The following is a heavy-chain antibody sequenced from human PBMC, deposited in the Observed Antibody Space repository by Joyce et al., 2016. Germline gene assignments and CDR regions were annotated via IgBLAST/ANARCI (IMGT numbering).Heavy chain of an antibody. Sequence: QVHLVQSGAEVKRPGASVKVSCKTSGYTFTRYKIHWGRQAPGQRLEWMGWVDAGNGNTRYSQSFQDRVTITRYTSATTVYMELSSLRSEDTAMYYCTRLAGVPAWGQGALVTVSP. J-gene: IGHJ4*02. V-gene: IGHV1-3*01. CDR1: GYTFTRYK. D-gene: IGHD6-25*01. CDR3: TRLAGVPA. CDR2: VDAGNGNT.